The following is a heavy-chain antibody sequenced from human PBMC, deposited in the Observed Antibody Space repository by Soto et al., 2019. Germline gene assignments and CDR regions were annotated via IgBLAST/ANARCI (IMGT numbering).Heavy chain of an antibody. CDR1: GLSVSNYW. CDR2: INSDDTSS. Sequence: EVQLVESGGGLVQPGGSLRLSCVASGLSVSNYWMHWVRQTPGKGLVWVSRINSDDTSSSYAASVKGRFTISRDNAKNTLDLRMNSLRAEATAVYYCARGCRWGGHYGFDYWGQGTLVTVSS. V-gene: IGHV3-74*01. D-gene: IGHD3-16*01. CDR3: ARGCRWGGHYGFDY. J-gene: IGHJ4*02.